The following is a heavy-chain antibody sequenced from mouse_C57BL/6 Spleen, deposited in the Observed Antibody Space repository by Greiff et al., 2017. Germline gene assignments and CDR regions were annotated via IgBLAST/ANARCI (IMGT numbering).Heavy chain of an antibody. CDR2: IYPGDGDT. V-gene: IGHV1-80*01. Sequence: QVKLQPSGAELVKPGASVKISCKASGYAFSSYWMNWVKQRPGTGLEWIGQIYPGDGDTNYNGKFKGKATLAADQSSSTAYMQLSSLTSEDSAVYVCARGGIYYGNPFAYWGQGTLVTVYA. J-gene: IGHJ3*01. CDR1: GYAFSSYW. CDR3: ARGGIYYGNPFAY. D-gene: IGHD2-1*01.